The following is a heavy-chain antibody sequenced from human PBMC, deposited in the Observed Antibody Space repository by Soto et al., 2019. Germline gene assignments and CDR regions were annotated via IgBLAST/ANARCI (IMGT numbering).Heavy chain of an antibody. D-gene: IGHD5-12*01. V-gene: IGHV1-69*01. CDR2: IIRIFGTA. Sequence: QVHLVHSGAEVKKPGSSVKVSCKASGGTFSSYAISWVRQAPGQGLEWMGGIIRIFGTANYAQKFQGIVTITADESTSTAYMDLSSLRSEDTAVYYCARGTEMATIRAQNFDYWGQGTLVTVSS. CDR1: GGTFSSYA. J-gene: IGHJ4*02. CDR3: ARGTEMATIRAQNFDY.